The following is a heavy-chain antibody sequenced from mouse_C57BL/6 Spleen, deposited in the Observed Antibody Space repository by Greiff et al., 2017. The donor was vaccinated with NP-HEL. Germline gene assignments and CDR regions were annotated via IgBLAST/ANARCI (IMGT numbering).Heavy chain of an antibody. CDR2: IYPGSGST. Sequence: QVQLQQPGAELVKPGASVKMSCKASGYTFTSYWITWVKQRPGQGLEWIGDIYPGSGSTNYNEKFKSKATLTVDTSSSTAYMQLSGLTSEDSAVYYCARERTLLLRREWFAYWGQGTLVTVSA. J-gene: IGHJ3*01. D-gene: IGHD1-1*01. CDR3: ARERTLLLRREWFAY. CDR1: GYTFTSYW. V-gene: IGHV1-55*01.